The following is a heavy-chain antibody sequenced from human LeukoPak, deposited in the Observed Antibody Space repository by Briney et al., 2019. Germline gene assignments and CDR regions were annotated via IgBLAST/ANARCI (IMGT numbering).Heavy chain of an antibody. CDR2: ISYDGSNK. CDR3: ARSIAVAEPGQV. J-gene: IGHJ4*02. Sequence: PGGSLRLSCAASGFTFSSYAMHWVRQAPGKRLEWVAVISYDGSNKYYADSVKGRFTISRDNSKNTLYLQMNSLRAEDTAVYYCARSIAVAEPGQVWGQGTLVTVSS. D-gene: IGHD6-19*01. V-gene: IGHV3-30*04. CDR1: GFTFSSYA.